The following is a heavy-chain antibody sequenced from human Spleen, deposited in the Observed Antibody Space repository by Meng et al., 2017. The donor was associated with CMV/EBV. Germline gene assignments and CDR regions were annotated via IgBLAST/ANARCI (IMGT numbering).Heavy chain of an antibody. CDR3: AALPPAAPYHFDY. V-gene: IGHV1-2*02. J-gene: IGHJ4*02. Sequence: ASVKVSCKASGYMFTGYYMHWVRQAPGQGLEWMGWINPKSGGTNSAQKFQGRVSMTRDTSINTAYMEVTRLTSDDTAMYYCAALPPAAPYHFDYWGPGTLVTVSS. D-gene: IGHD2-2*01. CDR2: INPKSGGT. CDR1: GYMFTGYY.